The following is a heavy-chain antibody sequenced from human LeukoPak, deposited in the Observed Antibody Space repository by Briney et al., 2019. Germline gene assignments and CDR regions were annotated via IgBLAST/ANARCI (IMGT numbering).Heavy chain of an antibody. CDR2: IYHSGST. Sequence: SETLSLTCAVSGYSISSGYYWGWIRQPPGKGLEWIGSIYHSGSTYYNPSLKSRVTISVDTSKNQFSLKLSSVTAAGTAVYYCARLTLYQGYYFDYWGQGTLVTVSS. J-gene: IGHJ4*02. CDR1: GYSISSGYY. D-gene: IGHD3-16*02. CDR3: ARLTLYQGYYFDY. V-gene: IGHV4-38-2*01.